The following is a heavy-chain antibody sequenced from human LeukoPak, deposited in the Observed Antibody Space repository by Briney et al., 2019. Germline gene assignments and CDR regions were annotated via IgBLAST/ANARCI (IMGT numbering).Heavy chain of an antibody. J-gene: IGHJ6*02. Sequence: SETLSLTCTVSGGSISSYYWSWIRQPPGKGLEWIGCIYYSGSTNYNPSLKSRVTISVDTSKNQFSLKLSSVTAADTAVYYCASHDGHYYYYGMDVWGQGTTVTVSS. CDR3: ASHDGHYYYYGMDV. V-gene: IGHV4-59*08. D-gene: IGHD5-24*01. CDR1: GGSISSYY. CDR2: IYYSGST.